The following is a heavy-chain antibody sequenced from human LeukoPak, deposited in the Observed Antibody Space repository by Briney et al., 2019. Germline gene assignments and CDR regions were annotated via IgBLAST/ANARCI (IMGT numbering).Heavy chain of an antibody. Sequence: ASVKVSCKASGYTFTGYYMHWVRQAPGQGLEWMGWINPNSGGTNYAQKFQGRVTMTRDTSISTAYMELSRLRSDDTAVYYCARDLRGTYYYDSSGNTYLDYWGQGTLVTVSS. J-gene: IGHJ4*02. CDR2: INPNSGGT. CDR3: ARDLRGTYYYDSSGNTYLDY. D-gene: IGHD3-22*01. CDR1: GYTFTGYY. V-gene: IGHV1-2*02.